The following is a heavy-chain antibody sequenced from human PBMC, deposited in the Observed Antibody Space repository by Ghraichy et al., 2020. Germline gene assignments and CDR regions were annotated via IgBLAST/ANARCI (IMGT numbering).Heavy chain of an antibody. CDR2: IIPIFGTA. CDR3: ARGRPLNYDIYYYGMDV. V-gene: IGHV1-69*13. Sequence: SVKVSCKASGGTFSSYAISWVRQAPGQGLEWMGGIIPIFGTANYAQKFQGRVTITADESTSTAYMELSSLRSEDTAVYYCARGRPLNYDIYYYGMDVWGQGTTVTVSS. J-gene: IGHJ6*02. D-gene: IGHD3-9*01. CDR1: GGTFSSYA.